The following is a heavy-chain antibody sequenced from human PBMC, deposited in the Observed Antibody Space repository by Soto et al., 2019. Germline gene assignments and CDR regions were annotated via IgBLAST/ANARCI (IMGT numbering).Heavy chain of an antibody. V-gene: IGHV4-59*01. CDR2: IYYSGST. CDR1: GGPISSYY. D-gene: IGHD6-19*01. J-gene: IGHJ4*02. CDR3: ARDLAVAGTGYFDS. Sequence: PSETLSLTCTVSGGPISSYYWSWIRQPPGKGLEWIGYIYYSGSTNYNPSLKSRVTISVDTSKNQFSLKVSSVTAADTAVYYCARDLAVAGTGYFDSWGQGTLVTVSS.